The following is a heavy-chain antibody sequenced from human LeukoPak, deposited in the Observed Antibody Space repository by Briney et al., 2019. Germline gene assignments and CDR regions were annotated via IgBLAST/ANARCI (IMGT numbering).Heavy chain of an antibody. J-gene: IGHJ3*02. CDR3: AKSMDNWNDKAFDI. CDR2: IYYSGST. V-gene: IGHV4-59*01. D-gene: IGHD1-1*01. Sequence: PSETLTLTCTVSGGSISSYYWSWIRQPPGKGLEWIGYIYYSGSTNYNPSLKSRVTISVDTSKNQFSLKLSSVTAADTAVYYCAKSMDNWNDKAFDIWGQGIMVTVSS. CDR1: GGSISSYY.